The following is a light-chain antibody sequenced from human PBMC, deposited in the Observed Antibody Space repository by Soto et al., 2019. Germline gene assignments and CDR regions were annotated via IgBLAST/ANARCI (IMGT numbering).Light chain of an antibody. V-gene: IGKV3-15*01. CDR3: QQYGSSPRT. CDR2: GSS. Sequence: EIVMTQSPATLSVSPGERVALSCRASQSVTNNLAWYQQKPGQAPRLLFYGSSTKATGIPARFSGSGSGTEFTLTISRLEPEDFAVYYCQQYGSSPRTFGQGTKVDIK. CDR1: QSVTNN. J-gene: IGKJ1*01.